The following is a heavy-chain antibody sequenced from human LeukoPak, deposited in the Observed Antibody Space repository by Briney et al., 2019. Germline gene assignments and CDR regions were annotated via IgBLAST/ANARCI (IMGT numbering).Heavy chain of an antibody. J-gene: IGHJ4*02. Sequence: GGSLRLSCAASGFTFSSSAMSWVRQAPGKGLEWVSSITAAGGGAYYNPSLKSRVTISVDTSKNQFSLKLSSVTAADTAVYYCAREASGWYYDYWGQGTLVTVSS. V-gene: IGHV3-23*02. D-gene: IGHD6-19*01. CDR2: ITAAGGGA. CDR3: AREASGWYYDY. CDR1: GFTFSSSA.